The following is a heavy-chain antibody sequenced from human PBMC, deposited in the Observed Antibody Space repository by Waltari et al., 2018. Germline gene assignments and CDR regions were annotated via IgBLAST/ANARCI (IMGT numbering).Heavy chain of an antibody. Sequence: QVQLVQSGAEVKKPGSSVKVSCKASGGTFSSYAISWLRQAPGQGLEWMGGIIPIFGTANYAQKFQGRVTITTDESTSTAYMELSSLRSEDTAVYYCAREEVRYFTVGAFDIWGQGTMVTVSS. CDR3: AREEVRYFTVGAFDI. D-gene: IGHD1-1*01. V-gene: IGHV1-69*05. J-gene: IGHJ3*02. CDR1: GGTFSSYA. CDR2: IIPIFGTA.